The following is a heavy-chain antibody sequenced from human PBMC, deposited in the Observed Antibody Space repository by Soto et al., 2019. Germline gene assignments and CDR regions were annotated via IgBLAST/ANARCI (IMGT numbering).Heavy chain of an antibody. D-gene: IGHD3-9*01. Sequence: QVQLVESGGGVVQPGRSLRLSCAASGFTFSSYTMHWVRQAPGKGLEWVAVISYDGSNKYYAESVKGRFTISRDNSKNSLYLQMNSLKAEDTAVYYCAKFNDIGPFDYWGQGTLVTVSS. CDR3: AKFNDIGPFDY. V-gene: IGHV3-30-3*02. CDR2: ISYDGSNK. J-gene: IGHJ4*02. CDR1: GFTFSSYT.